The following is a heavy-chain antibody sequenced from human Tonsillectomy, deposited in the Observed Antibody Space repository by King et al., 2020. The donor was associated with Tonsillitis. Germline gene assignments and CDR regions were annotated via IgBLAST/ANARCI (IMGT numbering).Heavy chain of an antibody. D-gene: IGHD4-23*01. Sequence: VQLVESGGGVVQPGRSLRLSCAASGFTFSNYGMHWVRQAPGKGLEWVAVIWYDGSNKYYADSVKGRFTISRDDSKNTLYLQMNSLRAEDTALYYCATPPTSTVAHWGQGTLVTVSS. V-gene: IGHV3-33*08. CDR1: GFTFSNYG. CDR2: IWYDGSNK. J-gene: IGHJ1*01. CDR3: ATPPTSTVAH.